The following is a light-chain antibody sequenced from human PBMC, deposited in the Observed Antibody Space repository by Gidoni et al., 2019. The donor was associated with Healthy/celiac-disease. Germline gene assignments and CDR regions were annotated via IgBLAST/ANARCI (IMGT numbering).Light chain of an antibody. CDR2: DVS. V-gene: IGLV2-14*04. J-gene: IGLJ1*01. Sequence: GTSSDVGGYNYVSWYQQHPGKAPKLMIYDVSNRPSGVSNRFSGSKSGNTASLTISGLQAEDEADYYCSSYTSSSTPYVFGTGTKVTVL. CDR3: SSYTSSSTPYV. CDR1: SSDVGGYNY.